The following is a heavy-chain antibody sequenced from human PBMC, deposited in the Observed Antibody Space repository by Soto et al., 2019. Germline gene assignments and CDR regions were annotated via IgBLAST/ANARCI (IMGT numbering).Heavy chain of an antibody. CDR1: GYSFASYW. J-gene: IGHJ6*02. D-gene: IGHD6-13*01. V-gene: IGHV5-10-1*01. CDR2: IDPSDSYT. Sequence: PGESLKISFKGSGYSFASYWISWVRQMPGKGLEWMGRIDPSDSYTNYSPSFQGHVTISADKSISTAYLQWSSLKAADTAMYYCARVPAAAGYYYYYYGMDVWGQGTTVTVSS. CDR3: ARVPAAAGYYYYYYGMDV.